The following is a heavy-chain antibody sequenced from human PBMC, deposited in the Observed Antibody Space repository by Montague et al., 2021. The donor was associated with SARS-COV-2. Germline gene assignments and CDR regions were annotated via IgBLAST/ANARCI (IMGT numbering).Heavy chain of an antibody. CDR1: GFTFSSYW. Sequence: SLRLSCAASGFTFSSYWMHWVRQAPGKGLVWVSRINSDGSSTSYADSVKGRFTISRDNAKNTLYLQMNSLRAEDTAVYYCARGIAVAGGSFDYWGRGTLVTVSS. J-gene: IGHJ4*02. CDR3: ARGIAVAGGSFDY. V-gene: IGHV3-74*01. D-gene: IGHD6-19*01. CDR2: INSDGSST.